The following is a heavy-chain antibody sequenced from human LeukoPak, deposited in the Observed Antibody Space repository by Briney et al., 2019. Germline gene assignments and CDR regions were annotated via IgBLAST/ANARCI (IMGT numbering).Heavy chain of an antibody. CDR1: GGSISSYY. Sequence: SETLSLTCTVSGGSISSYYWSWIRQPPGKGLEWIGYIYYSGSTNYNPSLKSRVTISVDTSKNQFSLRLSSVTAADTAVYYCARDDGMTGDYWGRGTLVTVSS. J-gene: IGHJ4*02. D-gene: IGHD1-14*01. V-gene: IGHV4-59*12. CDR2: IYYSGST. CDR3: ARDDGMTGDY.